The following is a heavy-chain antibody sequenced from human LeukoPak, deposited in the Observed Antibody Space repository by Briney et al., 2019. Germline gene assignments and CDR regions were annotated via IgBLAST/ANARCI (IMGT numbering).Heavy chain of an antibody. D-gene: IGHD3-9*01. J-gene: IGHJ4*02. V-gene: IGHV1-2*02. Sequence: ASVRVSCKASGYTFTGYYMHWVRQAPGHGLEWMGWINPHRGGTNYAQKFQGRVTMTRDTSISTADMELSRLRSDDTAVYYCASLERLRYFDWLSPYLDGYCGQGTLVTVSS. CDR2: INPHRGGT. CDR3: ASLERLRYFDWLSPYLDGY. CDR1: GYTFTGYY.